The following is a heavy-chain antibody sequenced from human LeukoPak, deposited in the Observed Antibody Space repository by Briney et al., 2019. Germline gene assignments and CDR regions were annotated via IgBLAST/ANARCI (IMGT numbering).Heavy chain of an antibody. V-gene: IGHV3-30-3*01. Sequence: GGSLRLSCAASGFTFSSYAMHWVRQAPGKGLEWVAVISYDGSNKYYADSVKGRFTISRDNSKNTLYLQMNRLRAEDTAVYYCARAPYYYDSSGCFDYWGQGTLVTVSS. CDR2: ISYDGSNK. CDR3: ARAPYYYDSSGCFDY. J-gene: IGHJ4*02. D-gene: IGHD3-22*01. CDR1: GFTFSSYA.